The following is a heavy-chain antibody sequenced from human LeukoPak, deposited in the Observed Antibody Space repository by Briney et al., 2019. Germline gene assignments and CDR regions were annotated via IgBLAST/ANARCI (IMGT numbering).Heavy chain of an antibody. J-gene: IGHJ4*02. D-gene: IGHD3-10*01. CDR1: GFTFSSYA. V-gene: IGHV3-23*01. CDR2: ISGSGGST. Sequence: GGSLRLSCAASGFTFSSYAMSWVRQAPGKGLEWVSAISGSGGSTYYADSVKGRFTISRDNSKNTLYLQMNSLRAEATAVYYCAKRWGFGEDHFDYWGQGTLVTVSS. CDR3: AKRWGFGEDHFDY.